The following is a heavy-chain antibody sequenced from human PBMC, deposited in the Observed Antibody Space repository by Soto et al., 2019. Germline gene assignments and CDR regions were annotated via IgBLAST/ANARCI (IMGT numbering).Heavy chain of an antibody. CDR2: INHNGISR. D-gene: IGHD3-10*01. CDR1: GFTFGTYA. J-gene: IGHJ4*02. CDR3: TTMVRGYRFEY. V-gene: IGHV3-64*04. Sequence: PGGSLRLSCSASGFTFGTYAFRWVRQAPGKGLEYVSAINHNGISRYYADSVKGRFTISRDDSKNTLYPQMNSLKTEDTAVYYCTTMVRGYRFEYWGQGTLVTVSS.